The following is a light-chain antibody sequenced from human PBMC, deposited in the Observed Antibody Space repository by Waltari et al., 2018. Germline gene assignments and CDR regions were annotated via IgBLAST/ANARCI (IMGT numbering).Light chain of an antibody. CDR1: SSDVGAYNS. CDR3: SSYTSSTTLLYV. V-gene: IGLV2-14*01. CDR2: EVS. J-gene: IGLJ1*01. Sequence: QSALTQPASVSGSPGQSITISCTGTSSDVGAYNSVSWYQQHPGKAPQLMIYEVSNRPSGLSNRVSGSKSGYTASLTIAGRQAEDEAEYYCSSYTSSTTLLYVFGTGTKVTVL.